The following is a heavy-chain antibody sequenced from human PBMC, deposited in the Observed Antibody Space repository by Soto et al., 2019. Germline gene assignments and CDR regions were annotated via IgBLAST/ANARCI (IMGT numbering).Heavy chain of an antibody. Sequence: GGSLRLSCAASGFTFSNYYMNWVRQAPGKGLEWVSSITSSSSYINYADSVKGRFTISRDNAKTSLYLQMNSLRAEDTAVYYCAREPGVSRGWYVDYWGQGTLVTVSS. CDR1: GFTFSNYY. CDR2: ITSSSSYI. J-gene: IGHJ4*02. D-gene: IGHD6-19*01. V-gene: IGHV3-21*01. CDR3: AREPGVSRGWYVDY.